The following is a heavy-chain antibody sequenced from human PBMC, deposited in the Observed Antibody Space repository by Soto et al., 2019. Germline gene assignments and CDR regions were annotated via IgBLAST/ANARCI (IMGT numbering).Heavy chain of an antibody. Sequence: QVQLVQSGAEVKKPGSSVKVSCKASGGTFSSYAISWVRQAPGQGLEWMGGIIPIFGTANYAQKFQGRVTFTADEPTSIAYMELSSMRSEDTDVYYCARVSITAMVTCCFDPWGQGTLVTVSS. CDR2: IIPIFGTA. CDR3: ARVSITAMVTCCFDP. J-gene: IGHJ5*02. V-gene: IGHV1-69*12. CDR1: GGTFSSYA. D-gene: IGHD5-18*01.